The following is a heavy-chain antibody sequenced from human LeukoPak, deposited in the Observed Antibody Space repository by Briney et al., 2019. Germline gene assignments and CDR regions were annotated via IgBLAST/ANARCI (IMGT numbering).Heavy chain of an antibody. V-gene: IGHV3-30*18. D-gene: IGHD3-10*01. CDR1: GFTFSSYD. CDR3: AKVTETYGSGSYPDY. J-gene: IGHJ4*02. Sequence: PGGSLRLSCAASGFTFSSYDMHWVRQAPGKGLEWVAVISYDGSNKYYADSVKGRFTISRDNSKNTLYLQMNSLRAEDTAVYYCAKVTETYGSGSYPDYWGQGTLVTVSS. CDR2: ISYDGSNK.